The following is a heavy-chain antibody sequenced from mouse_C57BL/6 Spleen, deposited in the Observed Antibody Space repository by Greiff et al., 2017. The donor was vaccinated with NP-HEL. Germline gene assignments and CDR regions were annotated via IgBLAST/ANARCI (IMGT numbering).Heavy chain of an antibody. Sequence: DVHLVESGGDLVKPGGSLKLSCAASGFTFSSYGMSWVRPTPDKRLEWDATISSGGSYTYYPDSVKGRFTIYRDNAKNTLYLQMSSLKSEDTAMYYCAREVYGYDDWYFDVWGTGTTVTVSS. CDR1: GFTFSSYG. CDR3: AREVYGYDDWYFDV. J-gene: IGHJ1*03. CDR2: ISSGGSYT. V-gene: IGHV5-6*01. D-gene: IGHD2-2*01.